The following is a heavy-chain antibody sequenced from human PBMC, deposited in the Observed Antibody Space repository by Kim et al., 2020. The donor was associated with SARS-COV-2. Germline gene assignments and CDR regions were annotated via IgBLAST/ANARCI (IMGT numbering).Heavy chain of an antibody. CDR3: ARAPGALLWFGEMPNEVDY. Sequence: ASVKVSCKASGYTFTSYAMNWVRQAPGQGLEWMGWINTNTGNPTYAQGFTGRFVFSLYTSVSTAYLQISSLKAEDTAVYYCARAPGALLWFGEMPNEVDYWGQGTLVTLSS. CDR1: GYTFTSYA. D-gene: IGHD3-10*01. J-gene: IGHJ4*02. CDR2: INTNTGNP. V-gene: IGHV7-4-1*02.